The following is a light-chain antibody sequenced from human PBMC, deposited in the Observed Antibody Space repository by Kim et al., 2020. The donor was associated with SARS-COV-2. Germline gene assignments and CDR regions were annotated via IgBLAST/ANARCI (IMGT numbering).Light chain of an antibody. J-gene: IGKJ1*01. CDR1: HSISQW. V-gene: IGKV1-5*03. Sequence: DIQMTQSPSTLSASVGDKVTITCRASHSISQWLAWYQQKPGRAPTLLVYKASSLKSGVPSRFSGSRSGTEFTLTISSLQPDDFATYYCQQYNSYWTFGQGTKVDIK. CDR2: KAS. CDR3: QQYNSYWT.